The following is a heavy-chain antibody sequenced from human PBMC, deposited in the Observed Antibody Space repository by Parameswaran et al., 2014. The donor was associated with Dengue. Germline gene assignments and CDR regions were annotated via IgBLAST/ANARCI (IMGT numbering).Heavy chain of an antibody. J-gene: IGHJ6*02. V-gene: IGHV3-43*01. CDR3: AKDINIGPLMGQYYYYGMDV. CDR2: ISGDGGST. D-gene: IGHD5-12*01. Sequence: PGKGLEWVSLISGDGGSTYYADSVKGRFTISRDNSKNSLYLQMNSLRTEDTALYYCAKDINIGPLMGQYYYYGMDVWGQGTTVTVSS.